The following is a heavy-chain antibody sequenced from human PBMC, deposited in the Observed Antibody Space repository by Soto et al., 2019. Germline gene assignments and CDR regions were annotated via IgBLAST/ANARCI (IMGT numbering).Heavy chain of an antibody. D-gene: IGHD3-10*01. CDR2: IYYSGST. V-gene: IGHV4-30-4*01. CDR1: AGSISSGDYY. J-gene: IGHJ4*02. CDR3: ARGRITMVRGVPYYFDY. Sequence: PSETLSRTCTVSAGSISSGDYYWSWIRQPPGKDLEWIRHIYYSGSTYYTPSLKSRVTISVDTSKNQFSLKLSSVTAADTAVYYCARGRITMVRGVPYYFDYWGQGTLVTVSS.